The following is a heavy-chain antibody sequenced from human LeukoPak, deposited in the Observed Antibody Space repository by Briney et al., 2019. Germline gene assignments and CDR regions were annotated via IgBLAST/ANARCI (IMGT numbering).Heavy chain of an antibody. CDR3: ARVGAGSYHFDD. CDR1: GFTFSSYW. V-gene: IGHV3-74*01. CDR2: INPDGSTT. D-gene: IGHD1-26*01. Sequence: GGSLRLSCAASGFTFSSYWMHWVRQAPEKGLVWVSRINPDGSTTTYADSVEGRFTISRDNARNTLYLQMNSLRVEDTAVYYCARVGAGSYHFDDWGQGTLVTVSS. J-gene: IGHJ4*02.